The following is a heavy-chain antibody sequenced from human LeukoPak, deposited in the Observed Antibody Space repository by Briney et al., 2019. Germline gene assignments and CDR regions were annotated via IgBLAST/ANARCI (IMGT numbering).Heavy chain of an antibody. D-gene: IGHD3-10*01. CDR3: ATLWFGELLPFDY. V-gene: IGHV4-4*02. CDR1: GGSISSSNW. Sequence: SETLSLTCAVSGGSISSSNWWSWVRQPPGKGLEWIGEIYHSGSTNYNPSLKNRVTISVYTSKNQFSLNLSSVTAADTAVYYCATLWFGELLPFDYWGQGTLVTVSS. CDR2: IYHSGST. J-gene: IGHJ4*02.